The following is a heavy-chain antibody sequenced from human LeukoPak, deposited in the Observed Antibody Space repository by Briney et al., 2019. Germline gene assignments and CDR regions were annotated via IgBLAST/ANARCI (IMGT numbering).Heavy chain of an antibody. V-gene: IGHV3-33*08. Sequence: GGSLRLSCAASGFTFSDYALHWVRQAPGKGLEWVAIIWSDGSNKYYADSVKGRFTISRDNAKNSLYLQMNSLRAEDTAVYYCARGGIYSGDDLLWGQGTLVTVSS. CDR1: GFTFSDYA. CDR3: ARGGIYSGDDLL. CDR2: IWSDGSNK. D-gene: IGHD5-12*01. J-gene: IGHJ4*02.